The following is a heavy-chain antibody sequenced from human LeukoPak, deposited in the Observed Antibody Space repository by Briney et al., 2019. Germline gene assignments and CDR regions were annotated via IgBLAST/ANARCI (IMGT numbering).Heavy chain of an antibody. CDR2: ISSTSSPI. Sequence: GGSLRLSCAASGFTFSSYNMHWVRQAPGKGLEWVSYISSTSSPIYYADSVKGRFTISRDNAKNSLYLQMNSLRAEDTAVYYCAELGITMIGGVWGKGTTVTISS. CDR1: GFTFSSYN. V-gene: IGHV3-48*04. D-gene: IGHD3-10*02. CDR3: AELGITMIGGV. J-gene: IGHJ6*04.